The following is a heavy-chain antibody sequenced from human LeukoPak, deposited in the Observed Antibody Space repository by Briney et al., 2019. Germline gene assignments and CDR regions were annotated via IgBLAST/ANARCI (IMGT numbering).Heavy chain of an antibody. V-gene: IGHV3-23*01. Sequence: PGGSMRLSCEGSGFSVNGYVMSWVRQAPGKGLEWIAVTGGSDDNTHYADSVKGRFTISRDNSENSLFLQMNSLRPDDSALYYCAKDLMTGFSSGWYFAYWGQGTLVPVSS. CDR2: TGGSDDNT. CDR1: GFSVNGYV. J-gene: IGHJ4*02. CDR3: AKDLMTGFSSGWYFAY. D-gene: IGHD6-19*01.